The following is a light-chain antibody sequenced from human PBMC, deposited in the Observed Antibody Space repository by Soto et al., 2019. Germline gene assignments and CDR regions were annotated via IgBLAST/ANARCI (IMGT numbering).Light chain of an antibody. CDR1: QSVTRND. CDR2: GAS. J-gene: IGKJ5*01. CDR3: QQYGRAPDN. Sequence: EIVLTQSPGTLSLSPGERATLSCRASQSVTRNDLAWYQQIPSQAPRLLIYGASSRATGIPGRFSGSGSGTDFTLTISRLEPEDFALYYCQQYGRAPDNFGQGTRLEIK. V-gene: IGKV3-20*01.